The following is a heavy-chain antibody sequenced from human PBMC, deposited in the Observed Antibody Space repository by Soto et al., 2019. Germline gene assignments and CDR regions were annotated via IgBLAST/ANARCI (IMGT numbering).Heavy chain of an antibody. CDR1: GFTFSSYA. CDR3: ANLPGAYGDYKKPLDY. J-gene: IGHJ4*02. Sequence: PGGSLRLSCAASGFTFSSYAMSWVRQAPGKGLEWVSAISGSGGSTYYADSVKGRFTISRDNSKNTLYLQMNSLRAEDTAVYYCANLPGAYGDYKKPLDYWGQGTLVTVSS. D-gene: IGHD4-17*01. CDR2: ISGSGGST. V-gene: IGHV3-23*01.